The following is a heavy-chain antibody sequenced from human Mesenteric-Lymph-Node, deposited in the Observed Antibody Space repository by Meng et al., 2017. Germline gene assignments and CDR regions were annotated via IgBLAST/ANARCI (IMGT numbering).Heavy chain of an antibody. CDR3: ARGRAYSNGGFPDY. J-gene: IGHJ4*02. V-gene: IGHV3-23*01. Sequence: GGSLRLSCAASGFTFSSYAMSWVRQAPGKGLEWVTVVSGSGDGSYYADSVKGRFTVSRDYSKNTLFLQLNSLRAEDTALYYCARGRAYSNGGFPDYWGQGTVVTVSS. D-gene: IGHD6-19*01. CDR1: GFTFSSYA. CDR2: VSGSGDGS.